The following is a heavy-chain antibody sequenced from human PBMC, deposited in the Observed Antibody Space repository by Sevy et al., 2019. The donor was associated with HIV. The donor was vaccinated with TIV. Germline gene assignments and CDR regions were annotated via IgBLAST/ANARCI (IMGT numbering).Heavy chain of an antibody. CDR3: ARDSSYCSGGSCYPGVYYYGMDV. J-gene: IGHJ6*02. CDR2: IYYSGST. V-gene: IGHV4-31*03. D-gene: IGHD2-15*01. Sequence: SETLSLTCTVSGGSISSGGYYWSWIRQHPGKGLEWIGYIYYSGSTYYNPSLKSRVTISVDTSKNQFSLKLSSVTAAETAVYYCARDSSYCSGGSCYPGVYYYGMDVWGQGTTVTVSS. CDR1: GGSISSGGYY.